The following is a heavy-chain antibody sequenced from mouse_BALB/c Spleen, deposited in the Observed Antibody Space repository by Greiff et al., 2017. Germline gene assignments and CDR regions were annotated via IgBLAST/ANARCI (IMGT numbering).Heavy chain of an antibody. CDR1: GFSLSTSGMG. D-gene: IGHD2-14*01. Sequence: QVTLKVSGPGILQPSQTLSLTCSFSGFSLSTSGMGVSWIRQPSGKGLEWLAHIYWDDDKRYNPSLKSRLTISKDTSRNQVFLKITSVDTADTATYYCARRYRYDGYAMDYWGQGTSVTVSS. CDR3: ARRYRYDGYAMDY. CDR2: IYWDDDK. V-gene: IGHV8-12*01. J-gene: IGHJ4*01.